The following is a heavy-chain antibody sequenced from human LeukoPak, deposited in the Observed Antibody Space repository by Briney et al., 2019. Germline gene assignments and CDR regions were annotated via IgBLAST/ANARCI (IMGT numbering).Heavy chain of an antibody. CDR2: IRSKANSYAT. V-gene: IGHV3-73*01. D-gene: IGHD6-13*01. Sequence: GGSLRLPCAASGFTFSGSAMHWVRQASGKGLEWVGRIRSKANSYATAYAASVKGRFTISRDDSKNTAYLQMNSLKTEDTAVYYCTALAAAGTGSFDYWGQGTLDTVSS. CDR1: GFTFSGSA. CDR3: TALAAAGTGSFDY. J-gene: IGHJ4*02.